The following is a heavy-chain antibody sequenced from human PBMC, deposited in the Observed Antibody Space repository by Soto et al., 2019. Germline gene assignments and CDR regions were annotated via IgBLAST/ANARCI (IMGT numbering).Heavy chain of an antibody. D-gene: IGHD2-2*01. J-gene: IGHJ5*02. Sequence: PSETLSLTCAVYGGSISGYYWSWIRQPPGKGLEWIGEINQSENTNHNPSLKSRVTISVDTSKNQFSLKLSSVTAADTAIYYCARRYCTSTSCHGFDPWGQGTLVTVSS. CDR1: GGSISGYY. V-gene: IGHV4-34*01. CDR2: INQSENT. CDR3: ARRYCTSTSCHGFDP.